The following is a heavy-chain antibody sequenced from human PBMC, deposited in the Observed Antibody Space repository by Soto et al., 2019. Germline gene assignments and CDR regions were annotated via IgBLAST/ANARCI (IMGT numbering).Heavy chain of an antibody. Sequence: NPSEPLSLTCTVSGGSISSGAYYWSWIRQHPGKGLEWIGYIYYSGSTYYNPSLKSRVTISVDTSKNQFSLKLSSVTAADTAVYYCARFELDAAYNWFDPWGQGTLVTVSS. CDR1: GGSISSGAYY. J-gene: IGHJ5*02. V-gene: IGHV4-31*03. D-gene: IGHD1-7*01. CDR3: ARFELDAAYNWFDP. CDR2: IYYSGST.